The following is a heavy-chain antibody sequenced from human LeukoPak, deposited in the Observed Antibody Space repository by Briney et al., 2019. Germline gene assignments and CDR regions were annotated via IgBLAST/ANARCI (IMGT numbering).Heavy chain of an antibody. D-gene: IGHD6-13*01. CDR3: ASLYSSSWYRYYYLDV. J-gene: IGHJ6*03. CDR1: GFTFSSHA. CDR2: IIPIFGTA. Sequence: GGSLRLSCVASGFTFSSHAISWVRQAPGQGLEWMGGIIPIFGTANYAQKLQGRVTITADKSTSTAYMQLSSLRSDDTAVYYCASLYSSSWYRYYYLDVWGKGTTVTVSS. V-gene: IGHV1-69*06.